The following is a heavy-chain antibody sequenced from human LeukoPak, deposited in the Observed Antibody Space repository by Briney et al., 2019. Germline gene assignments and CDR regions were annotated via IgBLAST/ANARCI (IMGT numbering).Heavy chain of an antibody. D-gene: IGHD2-2*02. J-gene: IGHJ4*02. CDR3: ARVRGYCSSTSCYSLDY. CDR2: ISYDGSNK. CDR1: GFTFSSYA. V-gene: IGHV3-30*04. Sequence: GRSLRLSCAASGFTFSSYAMHWVRQAPGKGLEWVAVISYDGSNKYYAGSVKGRFTISRDNSKNTLYLQMNSLRAEDTAVYYCARVRGYCSSTSCYSLDYWGQGTLVTVSS.